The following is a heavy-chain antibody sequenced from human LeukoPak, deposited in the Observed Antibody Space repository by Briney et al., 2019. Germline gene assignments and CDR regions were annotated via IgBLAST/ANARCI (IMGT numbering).Heavy chain of an antibody. CDR2: IYYSGST. CDR3: ARDSSGWYFDY. D-gene: IGHD6-19*01. V-gene: IGHV4-59*12. J-gene: IGHJ4*02. CDR1: GVFITSYY. Sequence: SETLSLTCTVSGVFITSYYWSWFRQPPGQGLEWIGYIYYSGSTNYNPSLKSRVTISVDKSKNQFSLKLSSVTAADTAVYYCARDSSGWYFDYWGQGTLVTVSS.